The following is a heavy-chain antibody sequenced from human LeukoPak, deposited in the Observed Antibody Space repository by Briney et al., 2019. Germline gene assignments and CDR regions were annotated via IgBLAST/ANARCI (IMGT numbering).Heavy chain of an antibody. CDR1: GFTFSNAW. D-gene: IGHD2-2*01. J-gene: IGHJ4*02. CDR2: IKSKTDGGTT. CDR3: TSLGTTSDGKFDY. V-gene: IGHV3-15*01. Sequence: GGSLRLSCAASGFTFSNAWMSWVRQAPGKGLEWVGRIKSKTDGGTTDYAAPVKGRFTISRDDSKNTLYLQMNSLKTEDTAVYYCTSLGTTSDGKFDYWGQGTLVTVSS.